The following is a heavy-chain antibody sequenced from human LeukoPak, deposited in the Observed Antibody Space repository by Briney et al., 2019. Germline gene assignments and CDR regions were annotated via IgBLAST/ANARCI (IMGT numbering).Heavy chain of an antibody. V-gene: IGHV4-34*01. CDR1: GGSFSGYY. Sequence: SETLSLTCAVYGGSFSGYYWSWIRQPPGKGLEWIGEINHSGSTNYNPSLKSRVTISVDTSKNQFSLKLSSVTAADTAVYYCARGRIFSSSSTLFDYWGQGILVTVSS. D-gene: IGHD6-6*01. J-gene: IGHJ4*02. CDR3: ARGRIFSSSSTLFDY. CDR2: INHSGST.